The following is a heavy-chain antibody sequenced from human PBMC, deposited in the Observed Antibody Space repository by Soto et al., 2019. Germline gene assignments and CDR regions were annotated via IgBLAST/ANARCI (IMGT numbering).Heavy chain of an antibody. CDR3: AKSGVGVPAAMDGGYYYYYYIDV. CDR2: ISAYNGNT. J-gene: IGHJ6*03. V-gene: IGHV1-18*01. D-gene: IGHD2-2*01. CDR1: GYTFTSYG. Sequence: ASVKVSCKASGYTFTSYGISWVRQAPGQGLEWMGWISAYNGNTNYAQKLQGRVTMTTDTSTSTAYMELRSLRSDDTAVYYCAKSGVGVPAAMDGGYYYYYYIDVWGKGTTVTVS.